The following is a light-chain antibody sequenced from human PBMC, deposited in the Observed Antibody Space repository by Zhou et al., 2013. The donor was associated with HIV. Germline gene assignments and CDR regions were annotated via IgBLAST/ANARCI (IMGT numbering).Light chain of an antibody. Sequence: EIVLTQSPGTLSLSPGERATLSCRSSQSVSSFLAWYQQKPGQAPRLLIFGASTRATGIPDRFSGSGSGTDFTLTISRLEPEDFAVYYCQQYDTSPVTFGGGTKVEIK. CDR3: QQYDTSPVT. CDR1: QSVSSF. J-gene: IGKJ4*01. CDR2: GAS. V-gene: IGKV3-20*01.